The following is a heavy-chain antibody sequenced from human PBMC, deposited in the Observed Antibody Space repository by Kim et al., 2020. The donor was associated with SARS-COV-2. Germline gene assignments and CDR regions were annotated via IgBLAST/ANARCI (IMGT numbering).Heavy chain of an antibody. V-gene: IGHV3-33*01. CDR1: GFTFSSYG. D-gene: IGHD1-26*01. J-gene: IGHJ4*02. CDR2: IWYDGSNK. Sequence: GGSLRLSCAASGFTFSSYGMHWVRQAPGKGLEWVAVIWYDGSNKYYADSVKGRFTISRDNSKNTLYLQMNSLRAEDTAVYYCARDPFMPELGIDYWGQGTLVTVSS. CDR3: ARDPFMPELGIDY.